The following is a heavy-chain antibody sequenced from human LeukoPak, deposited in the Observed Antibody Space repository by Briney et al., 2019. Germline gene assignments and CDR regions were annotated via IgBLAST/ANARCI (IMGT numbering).Heavy chain of an antibody. J-gene: IGHJ3*02. V-gene: IGHV4-34*11. CDR3: AREWRGVGAFDI. CDR2: IYYSGDT. CDR1: GGSFSGYY. D-gene: IGHD3-10*01. Sequence: SETLSLTCAVYGGSFSGYYWSWIRQPPGKGLEWIGYIYYSGDTFYNPSLKSRVTISLDTSKNQFSLNLNSVTAADTAVYYCAREWRGVGAFDIWGLGTMVTVSS.